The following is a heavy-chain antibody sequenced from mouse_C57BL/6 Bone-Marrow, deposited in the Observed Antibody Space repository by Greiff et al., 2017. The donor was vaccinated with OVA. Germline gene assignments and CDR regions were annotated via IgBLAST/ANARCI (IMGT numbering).Heavy chain of an antibody. J-gene: IGHJ2*01. D-gene: IGHD2-14*01. CDR3: ARSGTTDY. CDR1: GYTFTSYW. CDR2: IHPNSGST. V-gene: IGHV1-64*01. Sequence: QVHAKQPGAELVKPGASVKLSCKASGYTFTSYWMHWVKQRPGQGLEWIGMIHPNSGSTNYNEKFKSKATLTVDKSSSTAYMQLSSLTSEDSAVYYCARSGTTDYWGQGTTLTVSS.